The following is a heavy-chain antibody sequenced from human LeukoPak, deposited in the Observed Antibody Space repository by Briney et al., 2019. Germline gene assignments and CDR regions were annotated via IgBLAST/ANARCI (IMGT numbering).Heavy chain of an antibody. CDR1: GGSISSYY. V-gene: IGHV4-59*08. CDR3: ARVWFGELPNWFDP. D-gene: IGHD3-10*01. CDR2: IYYSGST. J-gene: IGHJ5*02. Sequence: PSETLSLTCTVSGGSISSYYWSWIRQPPGKGLEWIGYIYYSGSTNYNPSLKSRVTISVDTSKNQFSLKLSSVTAADTAVYYCARVWFGELPNWFDPWGQGTLVTVSS.